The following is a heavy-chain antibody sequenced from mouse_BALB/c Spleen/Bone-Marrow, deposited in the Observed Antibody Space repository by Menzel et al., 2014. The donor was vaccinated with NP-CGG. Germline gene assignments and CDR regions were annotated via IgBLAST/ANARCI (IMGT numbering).Heavy chain of an antibody. V-gene: IGHV5-6*01. Sequence: EVKLVESGGDLVKPGGSLKLSCAASGFTFSNYGMSWVRQTPDKRLEWVATINSGGSYTYYPDSVKGRFTISRDNAKNTLYLQMSSLKSEDTAMYYCTRRGSTMTTTGYPIDYWGQGTSVTVSS. J-gene: IGHJ4*01. CDR1: GFTFSNYG. D-gene: IGHD2-4*01. CDR3: TRRGSTMTTTGYPIDY. CDR2: INSGGSYT.